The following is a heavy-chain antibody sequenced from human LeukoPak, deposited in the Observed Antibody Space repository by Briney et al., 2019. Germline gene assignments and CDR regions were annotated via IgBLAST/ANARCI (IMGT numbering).Heavy chain of an antibody. CDR1: GGSFSGYY. Sequence: SETLSLTCAVYGGSFSGYYWSWIRQPPGKGLEWIGEFNHSGSTNYNPSLKSRVTISVDTSKNQFSLKLSSVTAADTAVYYCARGPRRSRTAYYYDSSGSPYWGQGTLVTVSS. CDR2: FNHSGST. J-gene: IGHJ4*02. CDR3: ARGPRRSRTAYYYDSSGSPY. V-gene: IGHV4-34*01. D-gene: IGHD3-22*01.